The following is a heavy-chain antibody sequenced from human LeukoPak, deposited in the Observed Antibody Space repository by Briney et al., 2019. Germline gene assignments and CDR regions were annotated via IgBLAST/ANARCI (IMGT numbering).Heavy chain of an antibody. J-gene: IGHJ4*02. Sequence: ASVKVSCKASGYTFTGYYMHWVRQAPGQGLEWMGWNNPNSGGTNYEQKFQGWVTMTRDTSISTAYMELSRLRSDDTAVYYCARASYYDILTGQPRGIFDYWGQGTLVTVSS. CDR2: NNPNSGGT. D-gene: IGHD3-9*01. CDR3: ARASYYDILTGQPRGIFDY. V-gene: IGHV1-2*04. CDR1: GYTFTGYY.